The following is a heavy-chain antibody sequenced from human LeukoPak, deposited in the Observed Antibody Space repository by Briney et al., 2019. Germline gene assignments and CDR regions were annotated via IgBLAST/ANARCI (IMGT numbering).Heavy chain of an antibody. CDR3: AKDWVTYYYDSEGNWFDP. V-gene: IGHV3-30*02. J-gene: IGHJ5*02. CDR1: GFTFSSYG. Sequence: GGSLRLSCAASGFTFSSYGMHWVRQAPGKGLEWVAFIRFDGSNKYYANSVKGRFTISRDNSKNTLYLQMNSLRAEDTAVYYCAKDWVTYYYDSEGNWFDPWGQGTLVTVSS. D-gene: IGHD3-22*01. CDR2: IRFDGSNK.